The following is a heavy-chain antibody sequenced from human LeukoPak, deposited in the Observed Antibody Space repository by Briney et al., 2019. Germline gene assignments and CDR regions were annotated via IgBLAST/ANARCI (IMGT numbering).Heavy chain of an antibody. Sequence: GGSLRLSCAASGFTFSSYGMSWVRQAPGKGLEWVSAISGSGGSTYYADSVKGRFTISRDNSKNTLYLQMNSLRAEDTALYYCARDAYYYDSSGSFDYWGQGTLVTVSS. J-gene: IGHJ4*02. CDR3: ARDAYYYDSSGSFDY. V-gene: IGHV3-23*01. D-gene: IGHD3-22*01. CDR1: GFTFSSYG. CDR2: ISGSGGST.